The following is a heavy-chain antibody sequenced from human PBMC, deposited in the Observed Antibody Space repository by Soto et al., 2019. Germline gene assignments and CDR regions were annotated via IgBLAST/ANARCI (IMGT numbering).Heavy chain of an antibody. CDR3: ARDGYYDSSGYWVSYFDY. J-gene: IGHJ4*02. Sequence: ASVKVSCKASGYTFTGYYMHWVRQAPGQGLEWMGWINPNSGGTNYAQKFQGRVTMTRDTSISTAYMELSRLRSDDTAVYYCARDGYYDSSGYWVSYFDYCGQGTLVTVSS. CDR2: INPNSGGT. V-gene: IGHV1-2*02. D-gene: IGHD3-22*01. CDR1: GYTFTGYY.